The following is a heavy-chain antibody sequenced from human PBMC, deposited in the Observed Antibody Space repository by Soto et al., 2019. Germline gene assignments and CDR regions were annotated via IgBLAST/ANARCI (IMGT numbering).Heavy chain of an antibody. J-gene: IGHJ5*02. V-gene: IGHV4-4*07. D-gene: IGHD6-13*01. CDR3: ARDQGVAAAGITWFDP. CDR2: IHSSGST. Sequence: QVQLQASGPGLVKPSETLSLTCTVSGASMNSYHWSWIRQPAGKGLEWIGHIHSSGSTNYNPSLKRRVTMSVDTSKNQFSLRLVSLTAADTAVYYCARDQGVAAAGITWFDPWGQGALVTVSS. CDR1: GASMNSYH.